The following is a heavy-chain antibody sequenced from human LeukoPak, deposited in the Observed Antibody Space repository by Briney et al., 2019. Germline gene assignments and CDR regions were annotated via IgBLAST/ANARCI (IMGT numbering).Heavy chain of an antibody. Sequence: PSETLSLTCTVSGGSISSYYWSWIRQPPGKGLEWIGYIYYSGSTNYNPSLKSRVTISVDTSKNQFSLKLSSVTAADTALYYCARMGIIAVAGKSRYYYMDVWGKGTTVTVSS. CDR2: IYYSGST. CDR1: GGSISSYY. J-gene: IGHJ6*03. V-gene: IGHV4-59*01. D-gene: IGHD6-19*01. CDR3: ARMGIIAVAGKSRYYYMDV.